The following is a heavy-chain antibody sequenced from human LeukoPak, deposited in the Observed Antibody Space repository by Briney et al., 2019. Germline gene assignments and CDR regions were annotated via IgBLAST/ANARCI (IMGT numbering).Heavy chain of an antibody. J-gene: IGHJ4*02. D-gene: IGHD3-10*01. CDR2: MNPNSGNT. V-gene: IGHV1-8*03. Sequence: ASVKVSCKASGYTFTSYDINWVRQTTGQGLEWMGWMNPNSGNTGYAQKFQGRVTITGNTSITTAYMELSSLRSEDTAVYYCARRQYGSGSPLYYWAQGTLVTVSS. CDR3: ARRQYGSGSPLYY. CDR1: GYTFTSYD.